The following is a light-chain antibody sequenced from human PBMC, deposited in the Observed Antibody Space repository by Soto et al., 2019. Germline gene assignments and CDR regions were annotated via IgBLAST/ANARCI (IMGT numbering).Light chain of an antibody. Sequence: DIQMTQSPSSLSASVGDRVTITCRASETISRYLNWYQQKPGKAPKLLIYAASSLQSGVPSRFSGSGSGTDFTLTISSLQPEDFATYYCQQAYSTPFTCGPGTKVDIK. CDR2: AAS. V-gene: IGKV1-39*01. CDR3: QQAYSTPFT. CDR1: ETISRY. J-gene: IGKJ3*01.